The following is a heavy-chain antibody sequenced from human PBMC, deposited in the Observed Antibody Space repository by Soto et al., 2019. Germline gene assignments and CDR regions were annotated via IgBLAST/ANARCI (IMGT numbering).Heavy chain of an antibody. Sequence: QVQLVQSGAEVKKPGSSVKVSCKASGGTFSSYAISWVRQAPGQGLDWMGGIIPIFGTANYAQKFQGRVTITADESTSTAYMELSSLRSADTAVDYCARVSVEMATISWFDPWGQGTLVTVSS. J-gene: IGHJ5*02. CDR2: IIPIFGTA. V-gene: IGHV1-69*01. D-gene: IGHD5-12*01. CDR1: GGTFSSYA. CDR3: ARVSVEMATISWFDP.